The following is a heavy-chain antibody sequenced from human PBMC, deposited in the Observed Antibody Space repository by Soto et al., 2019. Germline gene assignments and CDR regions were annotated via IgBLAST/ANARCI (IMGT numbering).Heavy chain of an antibody. V-gene: IGHV4-30-4*01. CDR1: GGSISSGDYY. CDR2: IYYSGST. CDR3: ARAVWSGYYLRWYFDL. J-gene: IGHJ2*01. Sequence: QVQLQESGPGLVKPSQTLSLTCTVSGGSISSGDYYWSWIRQPPGKGLEWIGYIYYSGSTYYNPSLKSRVTISVDTSKNQFSLKLSSVTAADTAVYYCARAVWSGYYLRWYFDLWGRGTLVTVSS. D-gene: IGHD3-3*01.